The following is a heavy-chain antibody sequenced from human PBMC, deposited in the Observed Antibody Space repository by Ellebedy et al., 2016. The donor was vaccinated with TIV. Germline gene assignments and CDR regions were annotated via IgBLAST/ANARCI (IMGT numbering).Heavy chain of an antibody. Sequence: ASVKVSCXASGYTFTSYDINWVRQATGQGLEWMGRMNPNSGNTGYAQKFQGRVTLTRNTSKSTAYMELSSLRSEDTAVYYCARGALYCSSSTCFSHWGQGTLVTVSS. CDR3: ARGALYCSSSTCFSH. D-gene: IGHD2-2*01. J-gene: IGHJ4*02. V-gene: IGHV1-8*01. CDR2: MNPNSGNT. CDR1: GYTFTSYD.